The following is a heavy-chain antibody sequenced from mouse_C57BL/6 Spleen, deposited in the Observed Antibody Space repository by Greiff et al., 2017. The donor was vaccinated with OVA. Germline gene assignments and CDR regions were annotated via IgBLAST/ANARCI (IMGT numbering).Heavy chain of an antibody. J-gene: IGHJ3*01. Sequence: EVKVVESGGDLVKPGGSLKLSCAASGFTFSSYGMSWVRQTPDKRLEWVATISSGGSYTYYPDSVKGRFTISRDNAKNTLYLQMSSLKSEDTAMYYCARGDYDGFAYWGQGTLVTVSA. CDR3: ARGDYDGFAY. D-gene: IGHD2-4*01. CDR1: GFTFSSYG. CDR2: ISSGGSYT. V-gene: IGHV5-6*01.